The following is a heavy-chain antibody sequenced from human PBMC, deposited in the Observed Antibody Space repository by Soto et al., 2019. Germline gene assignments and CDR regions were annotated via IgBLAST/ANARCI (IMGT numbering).Heavy chain of an antibody. CDR3: AQRGRIAANFDY. CDR2: ISGSGGST. V-gene: IGHV3-23*01. J-gene: IGHJ4*02. Sequence: PGGSLRLSCAASGLTFSNYVMSWVRQAPGKGLEWVSAISGSGGSTYDADSVKGRFTISRDNSKNTLYLQMNSLRAEDTAVYYCAQRGRIAANFDYRGQGTLVTVSS. D-gene: IGHD6-25*01. CDR1: GLTFSNYV.